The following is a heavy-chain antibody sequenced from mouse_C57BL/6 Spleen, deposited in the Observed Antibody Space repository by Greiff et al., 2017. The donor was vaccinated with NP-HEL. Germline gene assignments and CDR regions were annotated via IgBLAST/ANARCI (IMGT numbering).Heavy chain of an antibody. Sequence: QVQLKQSGPGILQSSQTLSLTCSFSGFSLSTSGMGVSWIRQPSGKGLEWLAHIYWDDDKRYNPSLKSRLTISKDTSRNQVFLKITSVDTADTATYYCARSITTVVATKYFDYWGQGTTLTVSS. CDR3: ARSITTVVATKYFDY. D-gene: IGHD1-1*01. J-gene: IGHJ2*01. CDR1: GFSLSTSGMG. V-gene: IGHV8-12*01. CDR2: IYWDDDK.